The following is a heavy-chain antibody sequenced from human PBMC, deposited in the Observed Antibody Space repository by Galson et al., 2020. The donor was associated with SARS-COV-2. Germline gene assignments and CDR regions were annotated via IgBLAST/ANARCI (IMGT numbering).Heavy chain of an antibody. CDR1: GYTLTELS. D-gene: IGHD3-10*01. CDR2: FDPEDGET. J-gene: IGHJ6*02. CDR3: ATAQAITMVRVVKNYYYGMDV. V-gene: IGHV1-24*01. Sequence: ASVKVSCKVSGYTLTELSMHWVRQAPGKGLEWMGGFDPEDGETIYAQKFQGRVTMTEDTSTDTAYMELSSLRSEDTAVYYCATAQAITMVRVVKNYYYGMDVWGQGTPVTVSS.